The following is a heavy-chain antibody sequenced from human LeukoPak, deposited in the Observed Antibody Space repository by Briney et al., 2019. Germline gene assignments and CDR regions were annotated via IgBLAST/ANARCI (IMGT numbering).Heavy chain of an antibody. J-gene: IGHJ4*02. D-gene: IGHD2-15*01. Sequence: ASVKVSCKASGYTFTGHYIHWVRQAPGQGLEWMGWINPNSGATTYAQKFQGRVTMTRDTATSTAYMELRSLRSDDTAVFYCARVHCSGNNCYSISDYWGQGTLVTVSS. CDR3: ARVHCSGNNCYSISDY. V-gene: IGHV1-2*02. CDR2: INPNSGAT. CDR1: GYTFTGHY.